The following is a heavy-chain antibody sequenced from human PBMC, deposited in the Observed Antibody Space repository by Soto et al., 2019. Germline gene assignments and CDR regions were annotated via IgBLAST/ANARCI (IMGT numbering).Heavy chain of an antibody. D-gene: IGHD1-26*01. CDR2: ISYVTSNK. V-gene: IGHV3-30*18. Sequence: QVQLVESGGGVVQPGRSLRLSCAASGFTFSSYGMHWVRQAPGKGLEWVAVISYVTSNKYYADSVKGRFTISRDNSKNMLYLQMNSLRAEDTAVYYCAKNRGWELIGAADYWGQGTLVTVSS. J-gene: IGHJ4*02. CDR1: GFTFSSYG. CDR3: AKNRGWELIGAADY.